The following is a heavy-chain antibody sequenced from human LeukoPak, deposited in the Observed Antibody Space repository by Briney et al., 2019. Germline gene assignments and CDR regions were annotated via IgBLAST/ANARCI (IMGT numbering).Heavy chain of an antibody. CDR3: ARALHVVPAANDFDY. CDR1: GYTFTGYY. V-gene: IGHV1-2*02. J-gene: IGHJ4*02. CDR2: INPNSGGT. Sequence: ASVKVSCKASGYTFTGYYMHWVRQAPGQGLEWMGWINPNSGGTNYAQKFQGRVTMTRDTSISTAYMELSRLRSDDTAVYYCARALHVVPAANDFDYWGQGTLVTVSP. D-gene: IGHD2-2*01.